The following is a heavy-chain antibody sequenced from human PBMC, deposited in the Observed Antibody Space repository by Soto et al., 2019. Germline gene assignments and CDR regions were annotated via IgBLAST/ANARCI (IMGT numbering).Heavy chain of an antibody. CDR2: ISSSSSYI. V-gene: IGHV3-21*01. Sequence: PGGSLRLSCAASGFTFSSYSMNWVRQAPGKGLEWVSSISSSSSYIYYADSVKGRFTICRDNAKNSLYLQMNSLRAEDTAVYYCARGVPAAISWFDPWGQGTLVTVSS. D-gene: IGHD2-2*01. CDR1: GFTFSSYS. J-gene: IGHJ5*02. CDR3: ARGVPAAISWFDP.